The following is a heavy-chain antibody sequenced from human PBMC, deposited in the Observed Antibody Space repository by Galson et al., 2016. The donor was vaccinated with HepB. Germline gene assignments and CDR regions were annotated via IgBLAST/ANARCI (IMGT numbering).Heavy chain of an antibody. CDR2: IFWDDDK. CDR3: ARTVLNFYEKIYSGLDV. J-gene: IGHJ6*02. D-gene: IGHD3-3*01. CDR1: GFSLSTNGMC. V-gene: IGHV2-70*01. Sequence: PALVKPTQTLTLTCTFSGFSLSTNGMCVTWIRQPPGKAPEWLAHIFWDDDKYYSDSLKTRLTISKDTSKNQVVLTMANVDPVDTATYYCARTVLNFYEKIYSGLDVWGQGTTVTVSS.